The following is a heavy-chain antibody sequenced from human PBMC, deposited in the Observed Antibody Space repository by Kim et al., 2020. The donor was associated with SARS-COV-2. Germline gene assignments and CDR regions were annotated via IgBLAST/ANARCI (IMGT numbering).Heavy chain of an antibody. V-gene: IGHV3-30*18. D-gene: IGHD5-18*01. CDR3: ANWQLWQWYFDL. Sequence: GGSLRLSCAASGFTFSSYGMHWVRQAPGKGLEWVAVISYDGSNKYYADSVKGRFTISRDNSKNTLYLQMNSLRAEDTAVYYCANWQLWQWYFDLWGRGTLVTVSS. CDR2: ISYDGSNK. CDR1: GFTFSSYG. J-gene: IGHJ2*01.